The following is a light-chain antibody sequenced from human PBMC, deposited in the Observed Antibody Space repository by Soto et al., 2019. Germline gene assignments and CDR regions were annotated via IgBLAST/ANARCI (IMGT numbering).Light chain of an antibody. CDR1: SSDIGGFNF. CDR2: EVT. J-gene: IGLJ2*01. Sequence: QSALTQPASVSGSPGQSITISCTGTSSDIGGFNFVSWYQQHPGKAPKLLIYEVTNRPSGVSHRFSASKSGNTASLTISGLQAEDEADYYCSSYTSSNTFDVFGGGTQLTVL. CDR3: SSYTSSNTFDV. V-gene: IGLV2-14*01.